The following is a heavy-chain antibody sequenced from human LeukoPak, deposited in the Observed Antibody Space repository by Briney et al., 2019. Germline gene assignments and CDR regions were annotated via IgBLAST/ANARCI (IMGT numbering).Heavy chain of an antibody. J-gene: IGHJ5*02. D-gene: IGHD2-21*02. CDR2: IYYSGST. CDR1: GGSISSYY. Sequence: PSETLSLTCTVSGGSISSYYWSWIRQPPGKGLEWIGYIYYSGSTNYNPSLKSRVTISVDTSENQFSLKLSSVTAADTAVYYCARVVTAISEWFDPWGQGTLVTVSS. CDR3: ARVVTAISEWFDP. V-gene: IGHV4-59*01.